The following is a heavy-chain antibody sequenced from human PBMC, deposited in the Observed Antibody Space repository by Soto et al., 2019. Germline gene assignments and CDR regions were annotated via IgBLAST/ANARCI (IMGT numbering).Heavy chain of an antibody. CDR2: FDPEDGET. J-gene: IGHJ4*02. CDR1: GGAFSCSS. D-gene: IGHD3-22*01. Sequence: ASVKASCKASGGAFSCSSISWVRQAPGKGLEWMGGFDPEDGETIYAQKFQGRVTMTEDTSTDTAYMELSSLRSEDTAVYYCAIRIKYYYDSSGLGQWGQGTLVTVSS. CDR3: AIRIKYYYDSSGLGQ. V-gene: IGHV1-24*01.